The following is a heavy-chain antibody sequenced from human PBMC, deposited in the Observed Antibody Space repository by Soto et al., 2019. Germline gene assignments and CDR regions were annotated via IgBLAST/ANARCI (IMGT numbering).Heavy chain of an antibody. J-gene: IGHJ4*02. D-gene: IGHD3-10*01. V-gene: IGHV4-4*02. CDR2: IYHSGST. Sequence: QVQLQESGPGLVKPSGTLSLICAVSGGSISSSNWWSWVRQPPGKGLEWIGEIYHSGSTNYTPSLNSRVTMSVDKSKNHFSLRLSSVTAADTAVYYCARELPYYYGSGDGQEGYFDYWGQGTLVTVSS. CDR1: GGSISSSNW. CDR3: ARELPYYYGSGDGQEGYFDY.